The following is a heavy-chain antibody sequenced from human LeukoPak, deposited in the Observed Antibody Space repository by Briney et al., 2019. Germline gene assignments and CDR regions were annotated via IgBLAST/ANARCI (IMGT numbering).Heavy chain of an antibody. D-gene: IGHD5-18*01. Sequence: PGGSLRLSCAASGFTFSSYAMSWVRQAPGKGLEWVSGITAGSDATYDADSVKGRFTISRDNSKNTLSLQMKSLRAEDTAVYYCAKKGGYSYGRADYWGQGTLVTVSS. CDR2: ITAGSDAT. CDR3: AKKGGYSYGRADY. J-gene: IGHJ4*02. CDR1: GFTFSSYA. V-gene: IGHV3-23*01.